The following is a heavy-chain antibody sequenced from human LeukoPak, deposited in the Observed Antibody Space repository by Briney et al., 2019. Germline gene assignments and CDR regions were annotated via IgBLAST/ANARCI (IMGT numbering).Heavy chain of an antibody. J-gene: IGHJ4*02. D-gene: IGHD3-10*01. CDR3: AREGYYGSGSPPSLYFDY. V-gene: IGHV3-53*05. CDR1: GFTVSSKY. CDR2: ICSGGST. Sequence: GGSLRLSCAASGFTVSSKYMSWVRQAPGKGLEWVSVICSGGSTYYADSVKGRFTISRDNSRSTLYLQMNSLRPEDTAIYYCAREGYYGSGSPPSLYFDYWGQGTLVTVSS.